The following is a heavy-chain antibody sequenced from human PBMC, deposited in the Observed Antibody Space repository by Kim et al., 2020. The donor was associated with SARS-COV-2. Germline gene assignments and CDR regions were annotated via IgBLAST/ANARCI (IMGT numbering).Heavy chain of an antibody. D-gene: IGHD2-15*01. V-gene: IGHV4-39*07. CDR3: ARDFLPPPHVVVVAATGWFDP. CDR1: GGSISSSSYY. CDR2: IYYSGST. J-gene: IGHJ5*02. Sequence: SETLSLTCTVSGGSISSSSYYWGWIRQPPGKGLEWIGSIYYSGSTYYNPSLKSRVTISVDTSKNQFSLKLSSVTAADTAVYYCARDFLPPPHVVVVAATGWFDPWGQGTLVTVSS.